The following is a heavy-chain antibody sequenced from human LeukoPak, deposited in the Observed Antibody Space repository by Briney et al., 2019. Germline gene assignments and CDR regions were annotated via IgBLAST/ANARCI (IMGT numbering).Heavy chain of an antibody. J-gene: IGHJ4*02. CDR3: ARAYDFWSGSNFDY. CDR2: IYYSGST. V-gene: IGHV4-59*01. D-gene: IGHD3-3*01. Sequence: SETLSLTCTVSGASISGYFWSWIRQPPGKGLEWIGYIYYSGSTNYNPSLKSRVTISVDTSKNQFSLKLSSVTAADTAVYYCARAYDFWSGSNFDYWGQGTLVTVSS. CDR1: GASISGYF.